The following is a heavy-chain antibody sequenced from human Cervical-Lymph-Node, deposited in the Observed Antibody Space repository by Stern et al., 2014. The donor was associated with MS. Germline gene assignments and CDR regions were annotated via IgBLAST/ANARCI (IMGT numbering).Heavy chain of an antibody. CDR3: ARDKMHAFDY. CDR2: LSADSGNT. V-gene: IGHV1-18*01. J-gene: IGHJ4*02. CDR1: GYTFTTYG. Sequence: VQLVESGTEVKKPGASVLVSCKASGYTFTTYGITWVRQAPGQGLEGMGWLSADSGNTKYAQKFQDRVAMTRDTTTGTAYMEVRSLRSEDTAVYYCARDKMHAFDYWGQGTQVTVPS. D-gene: IGHD2-8*01.